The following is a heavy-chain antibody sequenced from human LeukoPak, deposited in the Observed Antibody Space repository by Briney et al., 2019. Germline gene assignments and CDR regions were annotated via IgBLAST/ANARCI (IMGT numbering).Heavy chain of an antibody. V-gene: IGHV3-23*01. J-gene: IGHJ4*02. Sequence: PGGSLRLSCAASGFTFSSYAMRWLRQAPGKGLEWVSAISGSGGSTYYADSVKGRFTISRDNSKKTLYLQMNSLRAEDTAVYYCAKDPGPYGDYYFDYWGQGTLVTVSS. CDR2: ISGSGGST. CDR1: GFTFSSYA. D-gene: IGHD4-17*01. CDR3: AKDPGPYGDYYFDY.